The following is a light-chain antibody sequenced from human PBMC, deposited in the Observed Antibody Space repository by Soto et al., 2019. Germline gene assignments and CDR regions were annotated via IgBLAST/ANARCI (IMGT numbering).Light chain of an antibody. J-gene: IGLJ2*01. CDR3: SSYEGSNNLV. Sequence: QSALTQPPSASGSPGQSVTISCTGTSSDVGGYNYVSWYQRHPGKAPKLMIYEVSKRPSGVPDRFSGSKSGNTASLTVSGLQAEDEADYYCSSYEGSNNLVFGGGTKLTVL. V-gene: IGLV2-8*01. CDR2: EVS. CDR1: SSDVGGYNY.